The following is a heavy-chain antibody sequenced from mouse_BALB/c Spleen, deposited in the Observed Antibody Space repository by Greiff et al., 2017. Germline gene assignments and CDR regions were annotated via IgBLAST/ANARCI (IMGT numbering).Heavy chain of an antibody. D-gene: IGHD1-1*01. Sequence: QVQLQQPGAELVKPGASVKLSCKASGYTFTSYWMHWVKQRPGQGLEWIGEINPSNGRTNYNEKFKSKATLTVDKSTSTAYMQLSSLTSEDSAVYYCARDITTVVAEAMDYWGQGTSVTVSS. V-gene: IGHV1S81*02. J-gene: IGHJ4*01. CDR3: ARDITTVVAEAMDY. CDR2: INPSNGRT. CDR1: GYTFTSYW.